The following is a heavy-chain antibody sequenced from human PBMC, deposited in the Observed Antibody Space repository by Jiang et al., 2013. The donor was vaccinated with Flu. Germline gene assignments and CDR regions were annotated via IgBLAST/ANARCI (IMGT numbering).Heavy chain of an antibody. CDR1: GGSISSSSYY. CDR3: ARNGYYYYGMDV. CDR2: IYYSGST. V-gene: IGHV4-39*01. J-gene: IGHJ6*02. D-gene: IGHD6-13*01. Sequence: CTVSGGSISSSSYYWGWIRQPPGKGLEWIGSIYYSGSTYYNPSLKSRVTISVDTSKNQFSLKLSSVTAADTAVYYCARNGYYYYGMDVWGQGTTVTVSS.